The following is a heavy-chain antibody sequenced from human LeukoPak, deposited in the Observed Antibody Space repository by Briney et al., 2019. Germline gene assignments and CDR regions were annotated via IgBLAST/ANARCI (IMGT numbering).Heavy chain of an antibody. CDR3: ARVLLSRGVIIEHFDY. CDR1: GFTFSSYA. D-gene: IGHD3-10*01. V-gene: IGHV3-30-3*01. J-gene: IGHJ4*02. Sequence: TGGSLRLSCAASGFTFSSYAMHWVRQAPGKGLEWVAVISYDGSNKYYADSVKGRFTISRDNSKNTLYLQMNSLRAEDTAVYYCARVLLSRGVIIEHFDYWGQGTLVTVSS. CDR2: ISYDGSNK.